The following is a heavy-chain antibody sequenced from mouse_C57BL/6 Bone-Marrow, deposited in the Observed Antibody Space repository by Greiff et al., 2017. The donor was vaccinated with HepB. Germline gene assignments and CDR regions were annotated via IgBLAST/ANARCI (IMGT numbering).Heavy chain of an antibody. Sequence: VQLQQSGAELVRPGASVKLSCTASGFNIKDDYMHWVKQRPEQGLEWIGWIDPENGDTEYASKFQGKATITADTSSNTAYLQLSSLTSEDTAVYYCTSDGYYFYWDQGTTLTVSS. J-gene: IGHJ2*01. CDR3: TSDGYYFY. CDR1: GFNIKDDY. CDR2: IDPENGDT. V-gene: IGHV14-4*01. D-gene: IGHD2-3*01.